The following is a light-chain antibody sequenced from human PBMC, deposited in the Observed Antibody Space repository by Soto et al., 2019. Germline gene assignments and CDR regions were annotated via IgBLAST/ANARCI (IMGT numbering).Light chain of an antibody. Sequence: EIVLTQSPDTLSLSPGEGATLSCRASQSISSYLAWYQQKPGQAPRLLIYDASNRAPGIPARFSGSGSRTDFTLTITSLEPEDFAVYYCQQYGRSPFTFGPGTKVDIK. CDR2: DAS. CDR1: QSISSY. J-gene: IGKJ3*01. CDR3: QQYGRSPFT. V-gene: IGKV3-11*01.